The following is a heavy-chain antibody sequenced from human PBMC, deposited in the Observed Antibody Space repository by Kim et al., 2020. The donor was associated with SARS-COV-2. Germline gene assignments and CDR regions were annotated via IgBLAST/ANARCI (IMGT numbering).Heavy chain of an antibody. CDR1: GFTFSSYS. V-gene: IGHV3-48*02. J-gene: IGHJ3*02. D-gene: IGHD3-10*01. Sequence: GGSLRLSCAASGFTFSSYSMNWVRQAPGKGLEWVSYISSSSSTIYYADSVKGRFTISRDNAKNSLYLQMNSLRDEDTAVYYCARAGGGDYGSGTLGAFDIWGQGTMVTVSS. CDR3: ARAGGGDYGSGTLGAFDI. CDR2: ISSSSSTI.